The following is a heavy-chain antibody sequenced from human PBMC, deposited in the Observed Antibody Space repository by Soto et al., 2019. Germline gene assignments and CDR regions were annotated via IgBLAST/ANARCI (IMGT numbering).Heavy chain of an antibody. V-gene: IGHV3-21*01. Sequence: PGGSLRLSCAASGFTFSSYSVNWVRQAPGKGLEWVSSISSSSSYIYYADSVKGRFTISRDNAKNSLYLQMNSLRAEDTAVYYCARVIAVAGRVFDYWGQGTLVTVSS. J-gene: IGHJ4*02. CDR2: ISSSSSYI. CDR3: ARVIAVAGRVFDY. D-gene: IGHD6-19*01. CDR1: GFTFSSYS.